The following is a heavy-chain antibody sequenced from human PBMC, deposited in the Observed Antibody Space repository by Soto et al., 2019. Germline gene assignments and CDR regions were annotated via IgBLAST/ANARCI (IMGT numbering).Heavy chain of an antibody. CDR2: ISGSGGST. J-gene: IGHJ6*02. D-gene: IGHD3-22*01. Sequence: GGSLRLSCAASGFTFSSYAMSWVRQAPGKGLEWVSAISGSGGSTYYADSVKGRFTISRDNSKNTLYLQMNSLRAEDTAVYYCAKDRTHYYDSSGYWPFYYYYGMDVWGQGTTVTVSS. CDR1: GFTFSSYA. CDR3: AKDRTHYYDSSGYWPFYYYYGMDV. V-gene: IGHV3-23*01.